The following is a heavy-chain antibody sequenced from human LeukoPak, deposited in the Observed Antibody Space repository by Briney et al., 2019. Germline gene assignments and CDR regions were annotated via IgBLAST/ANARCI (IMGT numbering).Heavy chain of an antibody. D-gene: IGHD5-18*01. CDR2: IYHSGST. V-gene: IGHV4-38-2*01. CDR3: ARGYSYGYDY. CDR1: GYSISSGYY. J-gene: IGHJ4*02. Sequence: SETLSLTCAVSGYSISSGYYWGWIRQPPGKGLEWIGSIYHSGSTYYNPSLKSRVTISVDTSKNQFSLKLSSVTAADTGVYYCARGYSYGYDYWGQGTLVTVSS.